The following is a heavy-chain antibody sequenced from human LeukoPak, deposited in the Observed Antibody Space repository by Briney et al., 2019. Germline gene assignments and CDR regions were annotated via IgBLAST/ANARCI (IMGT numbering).Heavy chain of an antibody. Sequence: SSGTLSLTCVVSGGSITSSNWWSWVRQPPGKGLEWIGEIYYTGNTNYNPSLKSRVTISVDKSNNQFSLNLSSVTAADTAVYYCAKSNAWDWFDPWGQGTLVTVSS. CDR2: IYYTGNT. D-gene: IGHD4-11*01. CDR1: GGSITSSNW. CDR3: AKSNAWDWFDP. J-gene: IGHJ5*02. V-gene: IGHV4-4*02.